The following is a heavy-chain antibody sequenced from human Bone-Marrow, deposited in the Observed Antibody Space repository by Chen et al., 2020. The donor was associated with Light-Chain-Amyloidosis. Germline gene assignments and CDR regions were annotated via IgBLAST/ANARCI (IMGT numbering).Heavy chain of an antibody. J-gene: IGHJ2*01. Sequence: EVQLVESGGGLVQPGGSLRGSCAASGFTFSRFEMNWVRPAAGKGLEWVSYISSSGGSTYYADSVKGRFTISRDNGKNSLYLQMNSMRVEDTAVYYCAREIGPENCSGDSCYHGLPDWYFDLWGRGTLVTVSS. D-gene: IGHD2-15*01. CDR3: AREIGPENCSGDSCYHGLPDWYFDL. CDR2: ISSSGGST. CDR1: GFTFSRFE. V-gene: IGHV3-48*03.